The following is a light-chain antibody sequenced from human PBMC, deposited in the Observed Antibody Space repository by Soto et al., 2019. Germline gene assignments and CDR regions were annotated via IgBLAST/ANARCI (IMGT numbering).Light chain of an antibody. CDR2: EVT. V-gene: IGLV2-8*01. J-gene: IGLJ2*01. Sequence: QSVLTQPPSASGSPGQSVTISCTGTSSDVGAYNYVSWYQQHPGKAPKLMIYEVTKRPSGVPDRFSGSKFGSTASLTVSGLQAEDEADYFCSSYAGSNIVLFGGGTKLTVL. CDR1: SSDVGAYNY. CDR3: SSYAGSNIVL.